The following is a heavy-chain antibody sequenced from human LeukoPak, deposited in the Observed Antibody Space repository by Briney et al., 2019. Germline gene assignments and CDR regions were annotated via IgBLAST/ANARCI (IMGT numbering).Heavy chain of an antibody. V-gene: IGHV3-48*01. CDR3: ARDHYRYRSSTSCYPRYFDY. Sequence: PGGSLRLSCAASGFTFSSYSMNWVRQAPGKGLEWVSYISSSSSTIYYADSVKGRFTISRDNAKNSLYLQMISLRAEDMAVYYCARDHYRYRSSTSCYPRYFDYWGQGTLVTVSS. D-gene: IGHD2-2*01. CDR2: ISSSSSTI. J-gene: IGHJ4*02. CDR1: GFTFSSYS.